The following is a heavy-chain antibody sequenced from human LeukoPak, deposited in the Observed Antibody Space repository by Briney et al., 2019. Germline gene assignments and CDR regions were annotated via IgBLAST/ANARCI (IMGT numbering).Heavy chain of an antibody. CDR3: ARGSRPGGGLQYYFDY. CDR2: ISTYNGNT. CDR1: GYTFTSYG. J-gene: IGHJ4*02. Sequence: ASVKVSCKASGYTFTSYGISWVRQAPGQGLEWMGWISTYNGNTNYAQKLQGRVTMTTDTSTSTAYMELRSLRSDDTAVYYCARGSRPGGGLQYYFDYWGQGTLVTVSS. V-gene: IGHV1-18*01. D-gene: IGHD2-15*01.